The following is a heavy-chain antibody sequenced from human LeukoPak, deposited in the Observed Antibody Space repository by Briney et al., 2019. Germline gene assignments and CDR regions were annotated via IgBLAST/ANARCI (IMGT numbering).Heavy chain of an antibody. CDR1: GGSISSGSYY. Sequence: TLSLTCTVSGGSISSGSYYWSWIRQPAGKGLEWIGRIYTSGSTNYNPSLKSRVTISVDTSKNQFSLKLSSVTAADTAVYYCARDYTGSYYYYYMDVWGKGTTVTVSS. D-gene: IGHD2-8*02. V-gene: IGHV4-61*02. CDR2: IYTSGST. J-gene: IGHJ6*03. CDR3: ARDYTGSYYYYYMDV.